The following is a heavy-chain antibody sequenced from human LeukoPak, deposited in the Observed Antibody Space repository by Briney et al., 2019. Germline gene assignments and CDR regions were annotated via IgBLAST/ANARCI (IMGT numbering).Heavy chain of an antibody. V-gene: IGHV3-33*06. D-gene: IGHD3-22*01. CDR1: GFTFSTYG. CDR3: AKDLAYYDMVDY. J-gene: IGHJ4*02. Sequence: PGGSLRLSCAVSGFTFSTYGMHWVRQAPGKGLEWVAVVWSDGSNEYYADSVKGRFTISRDNSKNTLYLQMNSLRAEDTAIYYCAKDLAYYDMVDYWGQGTLVTVSS. CDR2: VWSDGSNE.